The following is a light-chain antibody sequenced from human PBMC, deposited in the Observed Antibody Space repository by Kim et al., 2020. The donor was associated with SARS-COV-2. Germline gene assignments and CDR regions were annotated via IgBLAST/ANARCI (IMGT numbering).Light chain of an antibody. Sequence: QTATLTCTGNSNDVGNQGATWLQQHQDHPPKLLSYRNNNRPSGISERLSASRSGNTASLTITGLQPEDEADYYCSAWDSSLSAWVFGGGTQLTVL. CDR3: SAWDSSLSAWV. CDR2: RNN. CDR1: SNDVGNQG. V-gene: IGLV10-54*01. J-gene: IGLJ3*02.